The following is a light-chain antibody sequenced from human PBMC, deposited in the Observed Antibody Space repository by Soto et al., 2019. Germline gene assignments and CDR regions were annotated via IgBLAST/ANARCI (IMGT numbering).Light chain of an antibody. CDR1: QNVDTKY. CDR3: QQYGSLSWT. Sequence: EIVLTQSPGTLSLSPGGRATLSCRASQNVDTKYLAWYQQKPGQAPRIIIFGASGRATGIPDRFSGSGSGTDFTLTISRLEPEDFAVYYCQQYGSLSWTFGQGTKVDIK. J-gene: IGKJ1*01. V-gene: IGKV3-20*01. CDR2: GAS.